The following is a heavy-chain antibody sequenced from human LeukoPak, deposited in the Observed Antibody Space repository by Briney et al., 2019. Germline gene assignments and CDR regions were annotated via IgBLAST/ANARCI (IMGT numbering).Heavy chain of an antibody. V-gene: IGHV4-59*08. D-gene: IGHD5-18*01. Sequence: SETLSLTCTVSGGSISSYYWIGIRHPPGKGREGIGYIYYSGSTNYNPSLKSRVTISVDTYKNQFSLKLSSVTAADTAVYYCASTMGYSYGYVWWGQGTLVTVSS. CDR2: IYYSGST. CDR3: ASTMGYSYGYVW. CDR1: GGSISSYY. J-gene: IGHJ4*02.